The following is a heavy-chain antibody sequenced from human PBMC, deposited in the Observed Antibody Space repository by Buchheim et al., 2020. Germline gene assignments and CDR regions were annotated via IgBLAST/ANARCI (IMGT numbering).Heavy chain of an antibody. D-gene: IGHD3-3*01. J-gene: IGHJ4*01. CDR2: ISSTGNTN. Sequence: EVQLVESGGGLTQPGGSLRLSCAVSKFTFTNYNLNWVRQAPGKGLEWVSFISSTGNTNYYAASVRGRFTISRDNAKNSMWLPMYNLRTEDTAMYYCATDRGTYHDGWSGSQRPTELDYWGHGTL. V-gene: IGHV3-48*04. CDR3: ATDRGTYHDGWSGSQRPTELDY. CDR1: KFTFTNYN.